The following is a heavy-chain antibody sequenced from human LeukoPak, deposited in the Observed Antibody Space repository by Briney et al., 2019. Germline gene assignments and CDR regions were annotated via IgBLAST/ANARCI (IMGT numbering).Heavy chain of an antibody. Sequence: GGSLRLSCAAFGFTFSSYAMSWVRQAPGKGLEWVSAISGSGGSTYYADSVKGRFTISRDNSKNTLYLQMNSLRAEDTAVYYCATNPYYYDSSGYSNWGQGTLVTVSS. CDR3: ATNPYYYDSSGYSN. CDR2: ISGSGGST. CDR1: GFTFSSYA. D-gene: IGHD3-22*01. V-gene: IGHV3-23*01. J-gene: IGHJ4*02.